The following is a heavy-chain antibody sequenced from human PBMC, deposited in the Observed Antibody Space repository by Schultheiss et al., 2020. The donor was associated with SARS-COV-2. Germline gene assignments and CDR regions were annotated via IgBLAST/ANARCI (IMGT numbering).Heavy chain of an antibody. J-gene: IGHJ5*02. D-gene: IGHD3-16*01. V-gene: IGHV4-34*01. CDR1: GGSISSYY. Sequence: SETLSLTCTVSGGSISSYYWSWIRQPPGKGLEWIGEINHSGSTNYNPSLKSRVTISVDTSKNQFSLKLSSVTAADTAVYYCARTGFRGTRGGDGWFDPWGQGTLVTVSS. CDR3: ARTGFRGTRGGDGWFDP. CDR2: INHSGST.